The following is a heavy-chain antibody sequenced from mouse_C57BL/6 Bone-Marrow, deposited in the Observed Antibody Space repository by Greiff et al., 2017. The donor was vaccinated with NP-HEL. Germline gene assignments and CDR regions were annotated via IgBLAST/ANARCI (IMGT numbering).Heavy chain of an antibody. J-gene: IGHJ2*01. CDR1: GYTFTDYY. CDR2: INPYNGGT. Sequence: EVQLQQSGPVLVKPGASVQMSCKASGYTFTDYYMNWVKQSHGKSLEWIGVINPYNGGTSYNQKFKGKATLTVDKSSSTAYMELNSLTSEDSAVYYCARSGQLKYYFDYWGQGTTLTVSS. V-gene: IGHV1-19*01. CDR3: ARSGQLKYYFDY. D-gene: IGHD6-1*01.